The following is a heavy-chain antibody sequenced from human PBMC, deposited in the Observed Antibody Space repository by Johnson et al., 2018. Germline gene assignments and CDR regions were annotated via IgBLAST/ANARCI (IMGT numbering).Heavy chain of an antibody. Sequence: QVQLVESGGGVVQPGRSRRLSCAASGFTFSSYGMHWVRPAPGKGLVWVAIISYDGRNEYYTDHVKGRFTISRDNSKNTVYLQMISLRAEDTAVYYCAKELEVRSGSALNIWGQGTMVTVSS. D-gene: IGHD1-7*01. CDR3: AKELEVRSGSALNI. V-gene: IGHV3-30*18. J-gene: IGHJ3*02. CDR2: ISYDGRNE. CDR1: GFTFSSYG.